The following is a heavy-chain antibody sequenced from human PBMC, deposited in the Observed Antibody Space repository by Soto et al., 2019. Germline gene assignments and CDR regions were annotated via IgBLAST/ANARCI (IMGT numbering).Heavy chain of an antibody. Sequence: PSETLSLTCAVYGGSFSGYYWSWIRQPPGKGLEWIGEINHSGSTNYNPSLKSRVTISVDTSKNQFSLKLSSVTAADTAVYYCARGRRYYYGSGSYYSPTTNWFDYYGMDVWGQGTTVTVSS. J-gene: IGHJ6*02. CDR3: ARGRRYYYGSGSYYSPTTNWFDYYGMDV. CDR2: INHSGST. CDR1: GGSFSGYY. D-gene: IGHD3-10*01. V-gene: IGHV4-34*01.